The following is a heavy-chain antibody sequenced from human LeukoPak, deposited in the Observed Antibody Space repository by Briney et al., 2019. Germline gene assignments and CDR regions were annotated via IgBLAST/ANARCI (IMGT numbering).Heavy chain of an antibody. CDR3: AKDPPSGSSTSFDY. CDR2: ISYDGSNK. J-gene: IGHJ4*02. CDR1: GFTFSSYG. Sequence: GRSLRLSCAASGFTFSSYGMHWVRQAPGKGLEWVAVISYDGSNKYYADSVKGRFTISRDNSKNTLYLQMNSLRAEDTAVYYCAKDPPSGSSTSFDYWDQGTLVTVSS. D-gene: IGHD6-6*01. V-gene: IGHV3-30*18.